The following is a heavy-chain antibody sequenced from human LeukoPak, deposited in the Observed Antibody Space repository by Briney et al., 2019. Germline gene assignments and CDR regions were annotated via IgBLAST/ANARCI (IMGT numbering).Heavy chain of an antibody. CDR3: ARLVYYYGSGSYLYDWFDP. CDR1: GFTFSEYY. Sequence: GGSLRLSCAASGFTFSEYYMSWIRQAPGKGLEWVSYISSSSSYTNYADSVKGRFTISRDNAKNSLYLQMNSLRAEDTAVYYCARLVYYYGSGSYLYDWFDPWGQGTLVTVSS. CDR2: ISSSSSYT. J-gene: IGHJ5*02. V-gene: IGHV3-11*06. D-gene: IGHD3-10*01.